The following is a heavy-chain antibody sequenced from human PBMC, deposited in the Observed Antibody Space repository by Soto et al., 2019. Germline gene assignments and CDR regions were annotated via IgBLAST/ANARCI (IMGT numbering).Heavy chain of an antibody. CDR2: IYHSGST. V-gene: IGHV4-30-4*01. J-gene: IGHJ4*02. Sequence: PSETLSLTCTVSGGSISSGDYYWSWIRQPPGKGLEWIGYIYHSGSTYYNPSLKSRVTISVDKSKNQFSLKLSSVTAADTAVYYCASSYSSSSYDYWGQGTLVTVSS. D-gene: IGHD6-6*01. CDR1: GGSISSGDYY. CDR3: ASSYSSSSYDY.